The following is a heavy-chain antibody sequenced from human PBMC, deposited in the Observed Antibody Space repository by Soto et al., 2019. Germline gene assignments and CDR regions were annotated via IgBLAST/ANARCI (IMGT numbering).Heavy chain of an antibody. V-gene: IGHV4-39*01. CDR2: IYYSGST. J-gene: IGHJ3*02. Sequence: PSETLSPTCTVSGGSISSSSYYWGWIRQPPGKGLEWIGSIYYSGSTYYNPSPESRVTISVDTSKNQFSLKLSSVTAADTAVYYCASSQYYYDSTGYYYPPIDAFDIWGQGTMVTVSS. CDR3: ASSQYYYDSTGYYYPPIDAFDI. CDR1: GGSISSSSYY. D-gene: IGHD3-22*01.